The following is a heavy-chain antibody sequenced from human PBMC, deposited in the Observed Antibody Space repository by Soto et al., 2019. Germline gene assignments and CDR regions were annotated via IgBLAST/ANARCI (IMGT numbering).Heavy chain of an antibody. J-gene: IGHJ6*02. CDR1: GFPFWSYP. CDR2: ICGSGGNT. D-gene: IGHD2-8*01. V-gene: IGHV3-23*01. Sequence: GRLRLSCACSGFPFWSYPVGGLRTDAGAWLEGVSAICGSGGNTYSADSVKGRSTIPRDNSKNTLYLKMNSLRAEDTAAYYCASGNGRYYYGMDVWGQGTTVP. CDR3: ASGNGRYYYGMDV.